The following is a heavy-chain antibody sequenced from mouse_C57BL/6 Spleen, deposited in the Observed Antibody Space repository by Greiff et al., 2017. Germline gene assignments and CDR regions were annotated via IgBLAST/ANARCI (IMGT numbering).Heavy chain of an antibody. CDR1: GFTFSSYA. D-gene: IGHD2-12*01. CDR3: ARAGGYSLYFDG. V-gene: IGHV5-4*03. CDR2: ISDGGSYT. Sequence: DVKLVESGGGLVKPGGSLKLSCAASGFTFSSYAMSWVRQTPEKRLEWVTTISDGGSYTYYPDNVKGRFTISRDNAKNNLYLQMSHLKSEDTAMYYCARAGGYSLYFDGWGQGTTLTVSS. J-gene: IGHJ2*01.